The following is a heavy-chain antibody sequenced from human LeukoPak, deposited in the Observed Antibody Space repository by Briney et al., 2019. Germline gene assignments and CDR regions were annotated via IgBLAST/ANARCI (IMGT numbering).Heavy chain of an antibody. V-gene: IGHV4-30-4*01. D-gene: IGHD3-10*01. CDR1: GGSISSGDYY. CDR3: ARAPPMVRGVITYFDY. CDR2: IYYSGST. J-gene: IGHJ4*02. Sequence: PSENLSLTCTVSGGSISSGDYYWSWIRQPPGKGLEWIGYIYYSGSTYYNPSLKSRVTISVDTSKNQFSLKLSSVTAADTAVYYCARAPPMVRGVITYFDYWGQGTLVTVSS.